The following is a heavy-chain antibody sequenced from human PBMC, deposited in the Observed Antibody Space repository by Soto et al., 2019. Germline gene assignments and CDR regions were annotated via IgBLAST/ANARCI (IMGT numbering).Heavy chain of an antibody. CDR2: ISNEAERI. J-gene: IGHJ4*02. V-gene: IGHV3-23*01. CDR3: EILAHGKFDF. Sequence: PRGSLRLSCTASGFSFSTNSMAWVRQAPGKGLEWVSSISNEAERIFYADSVRGRFTFSRDNSRNKLYLQMNSLSAEDTALYYCEILAHGKFDFWGQGTLVTVSS. CDR1: GFSFSTNS.